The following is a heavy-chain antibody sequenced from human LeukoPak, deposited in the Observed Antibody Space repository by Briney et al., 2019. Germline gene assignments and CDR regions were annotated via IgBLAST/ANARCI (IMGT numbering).Heavy chain of an antibody. D-gene: IGHD1-26*01. Sequence: PGGSLRLSCTVSGFIFDSYAMSWVRQAPGKGLEWVSLISGSGDATKYADSVMGRFTIFRDNSKNTLYLQMNSLRAEDTAVYYCASPKFGWELRGIWGQGAMVTVSS. CDR2: ISGSGDAT. J-gene: IGHJ3*02. CDR1: GFIFDSYA. V-gene: IGHV3-23*01. CDR3: ASPKFGWELRGI.